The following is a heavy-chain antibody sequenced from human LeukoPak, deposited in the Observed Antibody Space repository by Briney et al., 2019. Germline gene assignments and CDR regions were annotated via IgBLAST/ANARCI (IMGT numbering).Heavy chain of an antibody. Sequence: EASVKVSCKASGYTFTSYAMHWVRQAPGQRLEWMGWINAGNGNTKYSQKLQGRVTMTTDTSTSTAYMELRSLRSDDTAVYYCARVDYDILTGYDHYGMDVWGQGTTVTVSS. J-gene: IGHJ6*02. D-gene: IGHD3-9*01. V-gene: IGHV1-3*01. CDR2: INAGNGNT. CDR3: ARVDYDILTGYDHYGMDV. CDR1: GYTFTSYA.